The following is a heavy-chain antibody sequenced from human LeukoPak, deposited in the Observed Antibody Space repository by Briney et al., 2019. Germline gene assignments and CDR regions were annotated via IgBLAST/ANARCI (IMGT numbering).Heavy chain of an antibody. CDR1: GGSISSSSSY. CDR3: ARQGYHDYVWGSYEIDI. V-gene: IGHV4-39*01. J-gene: IGHJ3*02. CDR2: IYYSGSS. D-gene: IGHD3-16*01. Sequence: SGTLSLTCSVSGGSISSSSSYWGWIRQPPGKGLEWIGSIYYSGSSFDNPALKSRVTISVDTSKNQFSLKLSSVTAADTAVYYCARQGYHDYVWGSYEIDIWGQGTMVTVSS.